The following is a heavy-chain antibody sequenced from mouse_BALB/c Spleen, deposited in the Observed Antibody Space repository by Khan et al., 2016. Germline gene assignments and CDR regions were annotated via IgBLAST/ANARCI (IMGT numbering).Heavy chain of an antibody. CDR2: INPYNDGS. CDR1: GYTFTSYI. J-gene: IGHJ1*01. Sequence: VQLQQSGPELVKPGASVKMSCKASGYTFTSYIMHWVKQKPGQGLEWIGDINPYNDGSKYNEKFKGKATLTSDKSSSTAYMELSSLTSEDSAVYYCARKNYYVSSFYWYFDVWGAGTTVTVSS. D-gene: IGHD1-1*01. V-gene: IGHV1S136*01. CDR3: ARKNYYVSSFYWYFDV.